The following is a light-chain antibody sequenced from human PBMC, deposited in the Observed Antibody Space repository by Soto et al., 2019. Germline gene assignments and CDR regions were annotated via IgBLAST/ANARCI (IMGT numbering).Light chain of an antibody. V-gene: IGLV2-14*01. CDR1: SSDVGGYNF. J-gene: IGLJ1*01. CDR2: EVN. Sequence: QSALTQPASVSESPGQSITISCTGTSSDVGGYNFVSWYQQHPGKAPKLIIFEVNKRPSGVSHRFSGSKSGNTASLTISGLQAEDEADYYCSSYRSSSTPLCVFGSGTKVTVL. CDR3: SSYRSSSTPLCV.